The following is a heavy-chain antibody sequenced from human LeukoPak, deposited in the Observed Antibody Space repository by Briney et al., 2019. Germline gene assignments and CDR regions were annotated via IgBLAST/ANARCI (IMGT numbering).Heavy chain of an antibody. Sequence: GGSLRLSCAASGFSFDNYAMYWVRQPPGKGLEWVSGISWNSSSICYADSVKGRFTISRDNAKNSLYLEMNSLRAEDTAMYYCAREIVEPGKTHEYWGQGTLVTVSS. CDR2: ISWNSSSI. J-gene: IGHJ4*02. CDR1: GFSFDNYA. CDR3: AREIVEPGKTHEY. V-gene: IGHV3-9*01. D-gene: IGHD2-21*01.